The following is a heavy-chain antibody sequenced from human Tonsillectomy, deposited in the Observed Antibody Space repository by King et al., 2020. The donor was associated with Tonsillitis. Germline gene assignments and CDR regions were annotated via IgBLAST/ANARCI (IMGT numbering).Heavy chain of an antibody. D-gene: IGHD6-19*01. V-gene: IGHV3-74*01. CDR2: INSDGSST. J-gene: IGHJ4*02. CDR1: GFTFSSYW. CDR3: ARGKDSSGSYYFDS. Sequence: VQLVESGGGLVQPGGSLRISCAASGFTFSSYWMHWVRQAPGKGLVWVSRINSDGSSTSYADSVKGRFTISRDNAKNTLYLQMNSLRAEDTAVYYCARGKDSSGSYYFDSWGQGTLVTVSS.